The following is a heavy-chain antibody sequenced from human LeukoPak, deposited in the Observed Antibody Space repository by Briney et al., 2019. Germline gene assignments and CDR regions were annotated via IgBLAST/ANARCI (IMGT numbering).Heavy chain of an antibody. CDR1: GFAFTSYT. D-gene: IGHD6-13*01. Sequence: GSPRLSCAASGFAFTSYTINWIRQPPGKGLEWIGFIYYSGITNYNPSLESRVTISVDTSKNQFSLRLSSVTAADTAVYYCASPGIVAAGTDRGFDYWGQGTLVTVSS. J-gene: IGHJ4*02. CDR2: IYYSGIT. V-gene: IGHV4-59*01. CDR3: ASPGIVAAGTDRGFDY.